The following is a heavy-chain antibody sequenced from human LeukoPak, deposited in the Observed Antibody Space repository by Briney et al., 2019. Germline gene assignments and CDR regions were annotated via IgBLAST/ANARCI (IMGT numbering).Heavy chain of an antibody. D-gene: IGHD4-11*01. J-gene: IGHJ6*03. CDR1: GYSFTSYW. V-gene: IGHV5-51*01. CDR3: ARRAVTTRGYYYYYMDV. CDR2: IYPGDSDT. Sequence: GESLKISCKGSGYSFTSYWIGWVRQMPGKGLEWMGIIYPGDSDTRYSPSFQGQVTISADKSISTAYLQWSGLKASDTAMYYCARRAVTTRGYYYYYMDVWGKGTTVTVSS.